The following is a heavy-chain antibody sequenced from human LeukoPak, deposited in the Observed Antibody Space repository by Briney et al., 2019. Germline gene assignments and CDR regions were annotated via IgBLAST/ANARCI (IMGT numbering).Heavy chain of an antibody. Sequence: GGSLRLSCAASGFTFDDYAMHWVRQAPGKGLEWVSGISWNSGSIGYADSVKGRFTISRDNAKNSLYLQMNSLRAEDTALYYCAKSLRYFDWLSPMDVWGQGTTVTVSS. J-gene: IGHJ6*02. CDR2: ISWNSGSI. CDR1: GFTFDDYA. D-gene: IGHD3-9*01. CDR3: AKSLRYFDWLSPMDV. V-gene: IGHV3-9*01.